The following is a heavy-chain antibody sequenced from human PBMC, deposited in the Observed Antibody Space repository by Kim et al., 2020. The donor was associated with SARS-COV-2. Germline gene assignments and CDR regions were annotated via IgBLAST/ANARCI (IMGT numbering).Heavy chain of an antibody. CDR3: ARHSTVVVPAADLTYYYYYGMDV. D-gene: IGHD2-2*01. CDR2: IYPGDSDT. J-gene: IGHJ6*02. V-gene: IGHV5-51*01. CDR1: GYSFTSYW. Sequence: GESLKISCKGSGYSFTSYWIGWVRQMPGKGLEWMGIIYPGDSDTRYSPSFQGQVTISADKSISTAYLQWSSLKASDTAMYYCARHSTVVVPAADLTYYYYYGMDVWGQGTTVTVSS.